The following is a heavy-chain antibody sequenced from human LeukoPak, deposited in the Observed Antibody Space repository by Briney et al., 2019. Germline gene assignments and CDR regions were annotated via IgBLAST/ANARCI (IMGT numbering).Heavy chain of an antibody. CDR2: IYYTGST. J-gene: IGHJ3*02. CDR1: GGSISSYY. CDR3: AREELAVAAGSAFDI. Sequence: PSETLSLTCTVSGGSISSYYWSWIRQPPGKGLEWIGYIYYTGSTNYNPSLKSRVTILVDTSKNQFSLKLSSVTAAGTAVYYWAREELAVAAGSAFDIWGQGTMVTVSS. D-gene: IGHD6-19*01. V-gene: IGHV4-59*01.